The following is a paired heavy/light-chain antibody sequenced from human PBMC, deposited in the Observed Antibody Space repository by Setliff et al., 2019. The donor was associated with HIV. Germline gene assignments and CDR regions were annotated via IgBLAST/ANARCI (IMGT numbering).Heavy chain of an antibody. CDR3: ARVLSGTDY. J-gene: IGHJ4*02. CDR1: GFAFSDYY. CDR2: ISSGGDAI. D-gene: IGHD1-26*01. V-gene: IGHV3-11*01. Sequence: VKPGGSLRLSCAASGFAFSDYYMSWIRQAPGKGLEWVSYISSGGDAISYADSVKGRFTISRDNAKNSLYLQMNSLRAEDTAVYYCARVLSGTDYWGQGTLVTVSS.
Light chain of an antibody. J-gene: IGKJ2*03. CDR3: MQGTHLLYS. Sequence: DVVMTQTPLSLSVTPGEPASISCKSTQTLLHNDGKTYLYWYVQKPGQSPQLLIYEVSSRFSGVPDRISGSGSGTEFTLKISRVEAEDVGVYYCMQGTHLLYSFGQGTRLEIK. V-gene: IGKV2-29*02. CDR1: QTLLHNDGKTY. CDR2: EVS.